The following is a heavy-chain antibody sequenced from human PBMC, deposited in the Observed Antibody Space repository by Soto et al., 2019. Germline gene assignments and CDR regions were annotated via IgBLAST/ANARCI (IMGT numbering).Heavy chain of an antibody. V-gene: IGHV3-23*01. CDR1: GFTFSGYA. CDR3: AKDVGPTFPFDY. J-gene: IGHJ4*02. CDR2: ISGSGGST. Sequence: SLRLSCAASGFTFSGYAMSWVRQAPGKGLEWVSAISGSGGSTYYADSVKGRFTISRDNSKNTLYLQMNSLRAEDTAVYYCAKDVGPTFPFDYWGQGTLVTVSS.